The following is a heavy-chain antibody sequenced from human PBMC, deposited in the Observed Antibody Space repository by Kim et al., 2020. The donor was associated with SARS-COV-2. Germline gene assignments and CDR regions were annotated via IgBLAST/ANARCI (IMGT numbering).Heavy chain of an antibody. CDR1: GFTFSGSA. Sequence: GGSLRLSCAASGFTFSGSAMHWVRQASGKGLEWVGRIRSKANSYATAYAASVKGRFTISRDDSKNTAYLQMNSLKTEDTAVYYCTRHTIFGQSDFDYWGQGTLVTVSS. CDR2: IRSKANSYAT. J-gene: IGHJ4*02. CDR3: TRHTIFGQSDFDY. D-gene: IGHD3-3*01. V-gene: IGHV3-73*01.